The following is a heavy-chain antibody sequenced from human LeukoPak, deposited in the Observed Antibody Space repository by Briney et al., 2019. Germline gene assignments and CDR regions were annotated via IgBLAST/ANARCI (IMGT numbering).Heavy chain of an antibody. D-gene: IGHD5-24*01. V-gene: IGHV1-2*02. CDR1: GYTFTGYF. CDR3: ATRDGGFDY. Sequence: ASVKVSCKASGYTFTGYFLHWLRPAPGQGLEWMGWINPNSGATNYAQKFQGRVTMTRDTSISTAYMELSRLRSDDTAVYYCATRDGGFDYWGQGTLVTVSS. J-gene: IGHJ4*02. CDR2: INPNSGAT.